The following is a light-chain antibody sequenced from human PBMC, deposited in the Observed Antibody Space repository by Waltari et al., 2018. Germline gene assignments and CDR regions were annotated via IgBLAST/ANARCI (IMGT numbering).Light chain of an antibody. V-gene: IGKV1-5*03. J-gene: IGKJ1*01. CDR1: QGIGIW. Sequence: DIQMTQSPSTLSASVGDTVTITCRASQGIGIWLAWYQQHPGRAPKLLIYKASILQTGVPSRFSCSGSGTEFTLTIANLQPDDFATYFCHQCNTYSTFGQGTKVEIK. CDR3: HQCNTYST. CDR2: KAS.